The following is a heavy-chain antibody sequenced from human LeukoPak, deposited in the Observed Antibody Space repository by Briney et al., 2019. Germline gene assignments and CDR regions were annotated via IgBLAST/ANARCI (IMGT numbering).Heavy chain of an antibody. D-gene: IGHD6-13*01. Sequence: ASVKVSCKASGYTFTSYYMHWVRQAPGQGLEWIGIINPSSGGATYAQNFQGRVTMTRDTSTSTVYMELSSLRSEDTAVYYCARGYSSSWRDLFDYWGQGTLVTVSS. CDR2: INPSSGGA. J-gene: IGHJ4*02. V-gene: IGHV1-46*01. CDR3: ARGYSSSWRDLFDY. CDR1: GYTFTSYY.